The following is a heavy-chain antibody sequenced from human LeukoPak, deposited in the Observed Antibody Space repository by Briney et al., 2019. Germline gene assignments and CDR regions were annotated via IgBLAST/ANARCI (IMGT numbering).Heavy chain of an antibody. CDR1: GYTFTGYY. CDR3: ARGIGSGWYHYYYYGMDV. V-gene: IGHV1-2*02. Sequence: ASVKVSCKASGYTFTGYYMHWVRQAPGQGLEWMGWINPNSGGTNYAQKFQGRVTMTRDTSISTAYMELSRLRSDDTAVYHCARGIGSGWYHYYYYGMDVWGQGTTVTVSS. CDR2: INPNSGGT. J-gene: IGHJ6*02. D-gene: IGHD6-19*01.